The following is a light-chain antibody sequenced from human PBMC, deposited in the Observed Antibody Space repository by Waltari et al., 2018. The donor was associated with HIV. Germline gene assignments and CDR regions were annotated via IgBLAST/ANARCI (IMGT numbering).Light chain of an antibody. V-gene: IGLV3-25*03. CDR2: KDT. J-gene: IGLJ2*01. Sequence: FELTQPPSMPVPTGQTTRITCSEGAFATLFAYWFQQKSGQAPVLLIFKDTERQTGIPARFSGSSSGTVATLTISGVRAEDEADYYCQSSDTSGTYFGGGTKLTVL. CDR1: AFATLF. CDR3: QSSDTSGTY.